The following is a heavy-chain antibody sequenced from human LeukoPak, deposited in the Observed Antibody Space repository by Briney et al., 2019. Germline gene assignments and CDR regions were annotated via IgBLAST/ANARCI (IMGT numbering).Heavy chain of an antibody. Sequence: SETLSLTCTVSGGSISSSSYYWGWIRQPPGKGLEWIGSIYYSGSTYYNPSLKSRVTISADTSKSQFSLKVSSVTAADTAVYYCARESIYASRTFDYWGQGTLVTVSS. CDR3: ARESIYASRTFDY. CDR2: IYYSGST. CDR1: GGSISSSSYY. J-gene: IGHJ4*02. D-gene: IGHD3-9*01. V-gene: IGHV4-39*07.